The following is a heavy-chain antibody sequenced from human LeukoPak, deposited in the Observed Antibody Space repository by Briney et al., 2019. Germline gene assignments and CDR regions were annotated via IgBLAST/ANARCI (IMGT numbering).Heavy chain of an antibody. V-gene: IGHV1-18*01. D-gene: IGHD1-26*01. CDR2: ISAYSGNT. CDR1: GYTFTSYG. CDR3: ARVLTSGSSYGMDV. J-gene: IGHJ6*02. Sequence: ASVKVSCKASGYTFTSYGISWVRQAPGQGLEWMGWISAYSGNTNYAQKLQGRVTMTTDTSTSTAYMELRSLRSDDTAVYYCARVLTSGSSYGMDVWGQGTTVTVSS.